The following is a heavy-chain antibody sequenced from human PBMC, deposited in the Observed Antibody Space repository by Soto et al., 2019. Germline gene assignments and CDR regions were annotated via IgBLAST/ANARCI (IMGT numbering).Heavy chain of an antibody. D-gene: IGHD2-15*01. V-gene: IGHV5-51*01. Sequence: GESLKISCNGSGYNFANYWIALVLQMPGKGLDWMGIIHPHDSDVRYSPSFQGQVTISADKSINTAYLQWRSLKASDTAMYYCARIQRVSAATPDYYYGMDVWGQGTTVTVSS. J-gene: IGHJ6*02. CDR2: IHPHDSDV. CDR1: GYNFANYW. CDR3: ARIQRVSAATPDYYYGMDV.